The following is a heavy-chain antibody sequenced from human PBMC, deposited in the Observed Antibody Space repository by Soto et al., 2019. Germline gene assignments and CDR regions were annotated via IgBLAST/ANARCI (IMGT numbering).Heavy chain of an antibody. CDR3: VRGRGYTFQNFFDL. Sequence: QVHLQESGPGLLKPSQTLSLTCTVSGGSINRGGYYWTCIRQHPEKGLEWLGNIDHSGTTYYNPSLRSRPSISVDASQNEFSLQVTSMTAADTAVYFCVRGRGYTFQNFFDLWGQGSLVTVSS. V-gene: IGHV4-31*03. CDR1: GGSINRGGYY. D-gene: IGHD5-18*01. J-gene: IGHJ5*02. CDR2: IDHSGTT.